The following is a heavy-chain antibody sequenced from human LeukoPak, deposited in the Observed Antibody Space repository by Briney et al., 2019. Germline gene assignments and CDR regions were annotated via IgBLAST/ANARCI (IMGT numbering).Heavy chain of an antibody. CDR2: ISAYNGNT. Sequence: ASVKVSCKASGYTFTSYGISWVRQAPGQGLEWMGWISAYNGNTNYAQKLQGRVTMTTDTSTNTAYMDLRSLRFDDTAMYYCARGGYSYGGDYWGQGTLVTVSS. CDR1: GYTFTSYG. V-gene: IGHV1-18*01. J-gene: IGHJ4*02. D-gene: IGHD5-18*01. CDR3: ARGGYSYGGDY.